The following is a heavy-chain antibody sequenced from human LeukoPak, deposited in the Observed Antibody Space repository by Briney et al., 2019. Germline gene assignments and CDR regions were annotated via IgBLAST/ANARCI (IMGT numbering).Heavy chain of an antibody. D-gene: IGHD5-18*01. CDR2: ISGSGGST. Sequence: GGSLRLSCAASGFTFSSYAMSWVRQAPGKGLEWVSAISGSGGSTCYADSVKGRFTISRDNSKNTLYLQMNSLRAEDTAVYYCAKDREQLWLLGYFDYWGQGTLVTVSS. CDR3: AKDREQLWLLGYFDY. V-gene: IGHV3-23*01. CDR1: GFTFSSYA. J-gene: IGHJ4*02.